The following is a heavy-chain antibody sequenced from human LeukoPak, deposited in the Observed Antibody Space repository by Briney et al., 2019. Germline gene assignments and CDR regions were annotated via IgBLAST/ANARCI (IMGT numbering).Heavy chain of an antibody. CDR1: EFSVGSNY. D-gene: IGHD5-12*01. V-gene: IGHV3-66*01. J-gene: IGHJ4*02. CDR2: IYSGGST. CDR3: ARGPSGYRNT. Sequence: GGSPRLSCAASEFSVGSNYMTWVRQAPGKGLEWVSLIYSGGSTYYADSVKGRFTISRDNSKNTLYLQMNSLRAEDTAVYYCARGPSGYRNTGGQGTLVTVSS.